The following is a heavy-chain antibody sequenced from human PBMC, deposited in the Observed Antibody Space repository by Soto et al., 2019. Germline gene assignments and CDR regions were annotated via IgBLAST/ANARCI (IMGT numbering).Heavy chain of an antibody. CDR2: VFYTGFT. D-gene: IGHD1-20*01. Sequence: SETLSLTCAVSGGSISGSYYYWAWLRQSPGKGPEWIGSVFYTGFTSYNPSLESRVSVSVDTSKSQFSQKLSAVTAADTAVYYCATSQKGYNWNYFDHWGQGALVTVSS. CDR3: ATSQKGYNWNYFDH. J-gene: IGHJ4*02. CDR1: GGSISGSYYY. V-gene: IGHV4-39*01.